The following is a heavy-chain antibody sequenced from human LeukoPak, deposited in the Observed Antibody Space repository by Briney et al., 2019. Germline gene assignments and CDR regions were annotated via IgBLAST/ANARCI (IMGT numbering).Heavy chain of an antibody. D-gene: IGHD3-22*01. CDR1: GYSFTTYG. V-gene: IGHV1-18*01. J-gene: IGHJ6*03. CDR2: ISAYKGNT. CDR3: ARGPGGRSGYHPLEDYYYYYYMDV. Sequence: ASVKVSCKASGYSFTTYGMNWVPQAPGQGLEWMGWISAYKGNTNYAQKVQGRVTLTTDTSTSTAYMELRSLRSDDTAVYYCARGPGGRSGYHPLEDYYYYYYMDVWGKGTTVTVSS.